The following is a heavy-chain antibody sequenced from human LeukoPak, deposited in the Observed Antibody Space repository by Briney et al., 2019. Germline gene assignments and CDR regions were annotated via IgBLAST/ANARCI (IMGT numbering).Heavy chain of an antibody. J-gene: IGHJ3*02. V-gene: IGHV3-48*04. CDR3: ARDRPTLRAFDI. CDR2: ISSSSSTM. D-gene: IGHD4-17*01. CDR1: GFTFSSYS. Sequence: GGSLRLSCAASGFTFSSYSMNWVRQAPGKGLEWVSYISSSSSTMYYADSVKGRFTISRDNAKNSLYLQMNSLRAEDTAVYYCARDRPTLRAFDIWGQGTMVTVSS.